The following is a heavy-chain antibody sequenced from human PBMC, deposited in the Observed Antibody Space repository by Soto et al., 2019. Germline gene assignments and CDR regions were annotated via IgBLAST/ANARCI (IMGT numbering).Heavy chain of an antibody. CDR3: HGYGY. Sequence: EVPVVESGGGLIQPGGSLRLSCEVSGFSVTANYMSWVRQAPGKGLEWVSVIYSGGSTYYIDSVKGRFSISRDSSKNTLYLQMNSLRAEDTAVYYCHGYGYWGQGTLVTVSS. D-gene: IGHD5-12*01. CDR2: IYSGGST. V-gene: IGHV3-53*01. CDR1: GFSVTANY. J-gene: IGHJ4*02.